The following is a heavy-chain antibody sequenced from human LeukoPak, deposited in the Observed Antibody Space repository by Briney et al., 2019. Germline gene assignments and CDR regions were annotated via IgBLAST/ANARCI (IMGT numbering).Heavy chain of an antibody. D-gene: IGHD3-16*01. CDR1: GFTFSSYA. CDR3: AKLGGQEVYNYYVGV. CDR2: IIDSGDIT. Sequence: GGSLRLSCEASGFTFSSYAMSWVRQAPGKGLEWVSGIIDSGDITYYANSVKGRFTIYRDNSKNTLYLQMNSLRAEDMAVYNCAKLGGQEVYNYYVGVWGKGTTVAVSS. V-gene: IGHV3-23*01. J-gene: IGHJ6*03.